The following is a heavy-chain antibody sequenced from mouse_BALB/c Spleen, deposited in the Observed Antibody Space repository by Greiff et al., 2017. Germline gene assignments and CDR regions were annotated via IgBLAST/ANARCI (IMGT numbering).Heavy chain of an antibody. D-gene: IGHD2-4*01. CDR3: ARGRDYDVKAMDY. J-gene: IGHJ4*01. CDR1: GFTFSSYG. Sequence: EVMLVESGGGLVQPGGSLKLSCAASGFTFSSYGMSWVRQTPDKRLELVATINSNGGSTYYPDSVKGRFTISRDNAKNTLYLQMSSLKSEDTAMYYCARGRDYDVKAMDYWGQGASVTVSS. CDR2: INSNGGST. V-gene: IGHV5-6-3*01.